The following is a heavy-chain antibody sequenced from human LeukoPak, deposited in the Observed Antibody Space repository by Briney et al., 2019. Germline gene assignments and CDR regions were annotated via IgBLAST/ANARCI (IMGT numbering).Heavy chain of an antibody. CDR3: ARWGTY. D-gene: IGHD7-27*01. CDR2: IHYSVTT. Sequence: SETLSLTCTVSGGSVSSGTYFWAWVRQPPGKGLEWIGHIHYSVTTNYNPSLKSRVTMSLDTSKNQFSLKLTSVTAADTAIYFCARWGTYWGQGILVTVSS. V-gene: IGHV4-61*01. J-gene: IGHJ4*02. CDR1: GGSVSSGTYF.